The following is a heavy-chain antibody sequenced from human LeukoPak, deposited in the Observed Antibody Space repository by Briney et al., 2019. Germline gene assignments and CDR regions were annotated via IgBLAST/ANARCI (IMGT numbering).Heavy chain of an antibody. CDR3: AKDFWRGNYGDFGGAFHI. J-gene: IGHJ3*02. CDR1: EFSVGSNY. V-gene: IGHV3-7*03. D-gene: IGHD4-17*01. CDR2: IKQDGSEK. Sequence: GGSLRLSCAASEFSVGSNYMTWVRQAPGKGLEWVANIKQDGSEKYYVGSVKGRFTVSRDNSKNSLYLQMNSLRTEDTALYYCAKDFWRGNYGDFGGAFHIWGQGTMVSVSP.